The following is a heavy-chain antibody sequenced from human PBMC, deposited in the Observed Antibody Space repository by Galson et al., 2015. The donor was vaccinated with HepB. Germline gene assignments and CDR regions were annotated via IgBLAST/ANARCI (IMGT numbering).Heavy chain of an antibody. CDR1: GFTVSSNY. V-gene: IGHV3-66*01. D-gene: IGHD3-10*01. CDR2: IYSGGST. CDR3: ASAGRYYGSGSYYNPRYYFDY. Sequence: SLRLSCAASGFTVSSNYMSWVRQAPGKGLEWVSVIYSGGSTYYADSVKGRFTISRDNSKNTLYLQMNSLRAEDTAVYYCASAGRYYGSGSYYNPRYYFDYWGQGTLVTVSS. J-gene: IGHJ4*02.